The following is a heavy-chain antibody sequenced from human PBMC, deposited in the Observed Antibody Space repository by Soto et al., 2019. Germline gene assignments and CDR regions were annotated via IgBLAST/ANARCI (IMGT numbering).Heavy chain of an antibody. V-gene: IGHV4-59*01. CDR2: IYYSGST. Sequence: QVQLQESGPGLVKPSETLSLTCTVSGGSISSYYWSWIRQPPGKGLEWIGYIYYSGSTNYNPSLKSRVTISVDTSKNQFSLKLSSVTAADTAVYYCARGGYSGYDLKGFDYWGQGTLVTVSS. J-gene: IGHJ4*02. CDR1: GGSISSYY. CDR3: ARGGYSGYDLKGFDY. D-gene: IGHD5-12*01.